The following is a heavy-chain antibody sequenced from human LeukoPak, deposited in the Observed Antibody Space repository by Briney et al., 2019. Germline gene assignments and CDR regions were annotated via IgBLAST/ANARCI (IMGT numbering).Heavy chain of an antibody. CDR1: GFTFSSYG. V-gene: IGHV3-33*08. Sequence: PGGSLRLSCAASGFTFSSYGMHWVRQAPGKGLEWVAVIWYGGSNKYYADSVKGRFTISRDNSKNTLYLQMNSLRAEDTAVYYCARGRIQLWLGYFDYWGQGTLVTVSS. CDR3: ARGRIQLWLGYFDY. J-gene: IGHJ4*02. D-gene: IGHD5-18*01. CDR2: IWYGGSNK.